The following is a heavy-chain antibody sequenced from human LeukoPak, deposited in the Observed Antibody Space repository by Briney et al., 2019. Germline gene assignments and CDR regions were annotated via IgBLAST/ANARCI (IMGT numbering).Heavy chain of an antibody. J-gene: IGHJ4*02. CDR2: IYYSGST. CDR1: GGSISSYY. D-gene: IGHD3-22*01. Sequence: SETLSLTCTVSGGSISSYYWSWIRQPPGKGLEWIGSIYYSGSTYYNPSLKSRVTISVDTSKNQFSLKLSSVTAADTAVYYCARLSITMIVYWGQGTLVTVSS. V-gene: IGHV4-59*05. CDR3: ARLSITMIVY.